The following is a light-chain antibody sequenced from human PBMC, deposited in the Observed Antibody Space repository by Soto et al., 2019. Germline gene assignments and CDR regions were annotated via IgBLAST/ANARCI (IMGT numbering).Light chain of an antibody. Sequence: TQPACVSESRGQSSTISCTGTSSDVGDYNFVSWYQQHPGKAPKLMIYDVSNRPSGVSNRFSGSKSGNTASLTISGLQAEDEADYYCSSYTSSSSLVFGTGTKVTVL. J-gene: IGLJ1*01. CDR3: SSYTSSSSLV. CDR2: DVS. CDR1: SSDVGDYNF. V-gene: IGLV2-14*03.